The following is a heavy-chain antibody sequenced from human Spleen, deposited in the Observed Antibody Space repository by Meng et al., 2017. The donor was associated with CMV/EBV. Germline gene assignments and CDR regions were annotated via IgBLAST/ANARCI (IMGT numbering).Heavy chain of an antibody. CDR3: ARDNGMTGTTFLEY. J-gene: IGHJ4*02. V-gene: IGHV3-30*04. Sequence: ASGFTFSSYAMHWVRQAPSKGLEWVAVISYYGSNKYSTDSVKGRFTISRDNSKNTLYLQMNSLRAEDTAVYYCARDNGMTGTTFLEYWGQGTLVTVSS. D-gene: IGHD1-14*01. CDR1: GFTFSSYA. CDR2: ISYYGSNK.